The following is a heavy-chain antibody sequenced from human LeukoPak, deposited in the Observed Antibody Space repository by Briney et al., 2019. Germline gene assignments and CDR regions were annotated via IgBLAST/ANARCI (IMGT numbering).Heavy chain of an antibody. CDR1: GYTFTSYD. CDR3: ARAHTSANWFDP. J-gene: IGHJ5*02. Sequence: ASVKVSCKASGYTFTSYDINWVRQATGQGLEWMGWMNPNSGNTGYAQKFQGRVTITRNTSISTAYMELGSLRSEDTAVYYCARAHTSANWFDPWGQGTLVTVSS. D-gene: IGHD3-10*01. V-gene: IGHV1-8*03. CDR2: MNPNSGNT.